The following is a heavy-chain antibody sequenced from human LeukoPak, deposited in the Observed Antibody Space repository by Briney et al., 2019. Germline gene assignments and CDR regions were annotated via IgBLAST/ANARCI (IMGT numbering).Heavy chain of an antibody. CDR1: GDSMNSYY. V-gene: IGHV4-59*01. CDR3: ARGGWNNGFSYFDH. Sequence: PSETLSLTCSVSGDSMNSYYWTWIRQPPGKRLEWIGYIYYTDSTNYNPSLKSRVTILIDTSKNQFSLKLSSVTAADTAVYYCARGGWNNGFSYFDHWGLGTLVTVSS. D-gene: IGHD1/OR15-1a*01. CDR2: IYYTDST. J-gene: IGHJ4*02.